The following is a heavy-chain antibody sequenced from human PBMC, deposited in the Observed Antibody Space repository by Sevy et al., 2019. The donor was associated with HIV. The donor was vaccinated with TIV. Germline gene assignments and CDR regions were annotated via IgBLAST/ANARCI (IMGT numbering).Heavy chain of an antibody. CDR2: IYYSAST. CDR3: ARRYFYDSRGSTVFDY. D-gene: IGHD3-22*01. CDR1: GVSISSFY. Sequence: SETLSLTCTVSGVSISSFYWSWIRQPPGKGLEWIGNIYYSASTNYNPSLKSRVTISVDTSKNQFSLKLSSVTAADTAVYYCARRYFYDSRGSTVFDYWGQGTLVTVSS. V-gene: IGHV4-59*13. J-gene: IGHJ4*02.